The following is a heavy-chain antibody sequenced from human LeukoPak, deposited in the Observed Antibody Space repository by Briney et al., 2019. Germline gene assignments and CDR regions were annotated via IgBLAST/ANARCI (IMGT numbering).Heavy chain of an antibody. CDR3: ARVEYSGYGYYYYYYMDV. CDR2: IIPIFGTA. D-gene: IGHD5-12*01. V-gene: IGHV1-69*05. J-gene: IGHJ6*03. Sequence: SVKVSCKASGGTFSSYAISWVRQAPGQGLEWMGGIIPIFGTANYAQKFQGRVTITTDESTSTAYMELSSLRSEDTAVYYCARVEYSGYGYYYYYYMDVWGKGTTVTVSS. CDR1: GGTFSSYA.